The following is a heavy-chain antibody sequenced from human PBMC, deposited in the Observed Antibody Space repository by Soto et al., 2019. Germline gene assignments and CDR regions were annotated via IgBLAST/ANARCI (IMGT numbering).Heavy chain of an antibody. CDR1: GFTFDDYA. CDR3: AKDSVVVVPAANLYYYYYYMDV. V-gene: IGHV3-9*01. J-gene: IGHJ6*03. Sequence: GGSLRLSCAASGFTFDDYAMHWVRQAPGKGLEWVSGISWNSGSIGYADSVKGRFTISRDNAKNSLYLQMNSLRAEDTALYYCAKDSVVVVPAANLYYYYYYMDVWGKGTTVTVSS. D-gene: IGHD2-2*01. CDR2: ISWNSGSI.